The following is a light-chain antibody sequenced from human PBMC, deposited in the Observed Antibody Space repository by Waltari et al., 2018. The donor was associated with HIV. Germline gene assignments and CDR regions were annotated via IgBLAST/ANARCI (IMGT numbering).Light chain of an antibody. CDR1: ALPKQY. J-gene: IGLJ2*01. V-gene: IGLV3-25*03. CDR2: QEN. Sequence: SSALTQTPSVSVSPGQTATTTCSGEALPKQYAHWYQQREGQAPLLVICQENKRPSGKPERVSASTSGTVITLTISGVQTDDEGDYYCQTTDRNGVVAFGGGTKVPVL. CDR3: QTTDRNGVVA.